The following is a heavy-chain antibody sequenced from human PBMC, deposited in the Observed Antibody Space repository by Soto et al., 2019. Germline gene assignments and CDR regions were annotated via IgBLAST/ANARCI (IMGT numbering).Heavy chain of an antibody. Sequence: ASVKVSCKASGYIFTGYHIHWVRQAPGRGLEWMGWINPNSGDTEYAQNFQGRVTMTRATYFNLVYMXXXXXXXHDTAVYYCARDARGTRGFDEMDIWGQGTTVTVSS. CDR1: GYIFTGYH. D-gene: IGHD3-9*01. CDR2: INPNSGDT. J-gene: IGHJ6*02. CDR3: ARDARGTRGFDEMDI. V-gene: IGHV1-2*02.